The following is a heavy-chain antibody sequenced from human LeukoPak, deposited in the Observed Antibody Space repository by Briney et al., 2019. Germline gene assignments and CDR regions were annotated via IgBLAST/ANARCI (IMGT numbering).Heavy chain of an antibody. Sequence: PSETLSLTCTVSGGSISSGYYYWNWIRQHPGKGLEWIGFIHYSGSTYYNPSLGSRVTISIDTSKNQFSLNLSSVTAADTAVYYCARDGIAATGSPFDYWGQGALVTVSS. J-gene: IGHJ4*02. D-gene: IGHD6-13*01. CDR2: IHYSGST. CDR3: ARDGIAATGSPFDY. V-gene: IGHV4-31*03. CDR1: GGSISSGYYY.